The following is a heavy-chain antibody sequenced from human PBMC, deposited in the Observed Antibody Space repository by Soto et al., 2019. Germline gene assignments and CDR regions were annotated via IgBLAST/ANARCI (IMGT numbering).Heavy chain of an antibody. V-gene: IGHV4-39*01. CDR3: ARPNYGDXAYGMDV. CDR2: IYYSGST. D-gene: IGHD4-17*01. J-gene: IGHJ6*02. Sequence: WIRQAPGRGLEWIGSIYYSGSTYYNPSLKSRVTISVDTSKNQFSLKLSSVTAADTAVYYCARPNYGDXAYGMDVWGQGTTVTVSS.